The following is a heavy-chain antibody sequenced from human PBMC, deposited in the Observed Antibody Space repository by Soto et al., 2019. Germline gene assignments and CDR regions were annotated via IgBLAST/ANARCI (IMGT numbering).Heavy chain of an antibody. CDR1: AFTFSSYG. J-gene: IGHJ5*02. Sequence: GGSLRLSCAASAFTFSSYGMNWVRQAPGKGLEWVAVISYDGSNKYYADSVKGRFTISRDNSKNTLFLQMNSLRAEDTAVYYCARLSHAYSSSWVHWFDPWGQGTMVTVYS. V-gene: IGHV3-33*05. CDR3: ARLSHAYSSSWVHWFDP. D-gene: IGHD6-6*01. CDR2: ISYDGSNK.